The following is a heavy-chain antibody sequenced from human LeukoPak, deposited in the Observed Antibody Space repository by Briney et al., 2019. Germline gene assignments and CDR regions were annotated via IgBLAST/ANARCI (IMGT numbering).Heavy chain of an antibody. J-gene: IGHJ4*02. Sequence: GGSLRLSCAASGFTFSSYAMSWVRQAPGKGLEWVSAISGSGGSTYYADSVKGRFTFSRDNSKNTLYLQMNSLRAEDTAVYYCARDLLSFGGVISGGYYFDYWGQGTLVTVSS. V-gene: IGHV3-23*01. CDR3: ARDLLSFGGVISGGYYFDY. D-gene: IGHD3-16*02. CDR2: ISGSGGST. CDR1: GFTFSSYA.